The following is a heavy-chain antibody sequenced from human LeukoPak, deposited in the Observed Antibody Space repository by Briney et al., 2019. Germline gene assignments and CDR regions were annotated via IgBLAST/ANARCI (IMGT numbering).Heavy chain of an antibody. CDR3: ARAGRHHAFDI. Sequence: GGSLRLSCAASGFTVDSNYLSWVRQAPGKGLEWVSTTYTGGNTYYAASVKGRFTISRDNSKNTLYLQMNSLRAEDTAVYYCARAGRHHAFDIWGQGTMVTVSS. J-gene: IGHJ3*02. V-gene: IGHV3-53*05. D-gene: IGHD1-26*01. CDR2: TYTGGNT. CDR1: GFTVDSNY.